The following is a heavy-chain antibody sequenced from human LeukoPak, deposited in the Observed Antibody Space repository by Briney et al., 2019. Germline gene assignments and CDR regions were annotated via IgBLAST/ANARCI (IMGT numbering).Heavy chain of an antibody. CDR1: GYSISSGYY. CDR3: ARAVSSGWYFPFDY. CDR2: IYHSGST. D-gene: IGHD6-19*01. J-gene: IGHJ4*02. Sequence: SETLSLTCTVSGYSISSGYYWGWIRQPPGKGLEWIGSIYHSGSTYYNPSLKSRVTISVDTSKNQFSLKLSSVTAADTAVYYCARAVSSGWYFPFDYWGQGTLVTVSS. V-gene: IGHV4-38-2*02.